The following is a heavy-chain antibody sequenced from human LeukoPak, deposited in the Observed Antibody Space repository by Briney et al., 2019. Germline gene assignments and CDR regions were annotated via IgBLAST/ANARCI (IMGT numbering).Heavy chain of an antibody. J-gene: IGHJ6*02. CDR2: INHSGST. V-gene: IGHV4-34*01. CDR3: ARDGVWYCSSTSCRTYYYYGMDV. D-gene: IGHD2-2*01. Sequence: SETLSLTCAVYGGSFSGYYWSWIRQPPGKGLEWIGEINHSGSTNYNPSLKSRVTISVDTSKNQFSLKLSSVTAADTAVYYCARDGVWYCSSTSCRTYYYYGMDVWGQGTTVTVSS. CDR1: GGSFSGYY.